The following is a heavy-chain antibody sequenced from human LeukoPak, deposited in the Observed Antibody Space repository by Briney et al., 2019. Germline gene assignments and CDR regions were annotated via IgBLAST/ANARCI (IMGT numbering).Heavy chain of an antibody. D-gene: IGHD3-10*01. CDR3: ARGESGNWFDP. CDR1: GGSISSGAYS. Sequence: PSQTLSLTCAVSGGSISSGAYSWSWIRQPPRKGLEWIGYVYYSGGTYYNPSLKSRVTISVDTSKNQLSLKLSSVTAADTAVYYCARGESGNWFDPWGQGTLVTVSS. CDR2: VYYSGGT. J-gene: IGHJ5*02. V-gene: IGHV4-30-4*07.